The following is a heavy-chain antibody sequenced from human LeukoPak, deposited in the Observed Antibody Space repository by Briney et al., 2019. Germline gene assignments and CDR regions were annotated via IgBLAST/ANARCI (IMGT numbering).Heavy chain of an antibody. CDR2: MNPSSGNT. CDR1: GYTFTSYH. V-gene: IGHV1-8*01. D-gene: IGHD4-17*01. CDR3: ARRTVTTRCSDY. J-gene: IGHJ4*02. Sequence: ASVKVSCKASGYTFTSYHINWVRQATGQGLEWMGWMNPSSGNTGYAQKFQGRVTMTRNTSISTAYMELSSLRSEDTAVYYCARRTVTTRCSDYWGQGTLVTVSS.